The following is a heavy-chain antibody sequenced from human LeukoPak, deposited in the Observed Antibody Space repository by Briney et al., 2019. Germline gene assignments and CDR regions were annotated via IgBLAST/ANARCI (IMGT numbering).Heavy chain of an antibody. CDR3: AKDRATYYYGSGSYPL. V-gene: IGHV3-23*01. CDR2: ISGSGGST. D-gene: IGHD3-10*01. Sequence: GGSLRLSCAASGFTFSSYSMNWVRQAPGKGLEWVSAISGSGGSTYYADSVKGRFTISRDNSKNTLYLQMNSLRAEDTAVYYCAKDRATYYYGSGSYPLWGQGTLVTVSS. J-gene: IGHJ4*02. CDR1: GFTFSSYS.